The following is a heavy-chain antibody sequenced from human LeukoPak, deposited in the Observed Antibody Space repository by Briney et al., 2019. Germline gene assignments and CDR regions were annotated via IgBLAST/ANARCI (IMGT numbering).Heavy chain of an antibody. V-gene: IGHV3-74*01. CDR1: GFTFSSYW. CDR3: ARGLIDSSGYSPFDY. J-gene: IGHJ4*02. CDR2: INSEGSST. Sequence: GGSLRLSCAASGFTFSSYWMHWVRQAPGKGLVWVSRINSEGSSTSYADSVKGRFTISRDNAKNTLYLQMNSLRAEDTAVYYCARGLIDSSGYSPFDYWGQGTLVTVSS. D-gene: IGHD3-22*01.